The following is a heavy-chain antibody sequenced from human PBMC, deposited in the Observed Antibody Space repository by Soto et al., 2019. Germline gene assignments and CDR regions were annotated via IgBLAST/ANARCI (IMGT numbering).Heavy chain of an antibody. CDR2: ISYDGSNK. CDR1: GFTFSSYG. J-gene: IGHJ6*02. V-gene: IGHV3-30*18. Sequence: QVQLVGSGGGVVQPGRSLRLSCAASGFTFSSYGMHWVRQAPGKGLEWVAVISYDGSNKYYADSVKGRFTISRDNSKNTLYLQMNSLRAEDTAVYYCAKDFPGSGSYYNVSYYYYGMDVWGQGTTVTVSS. CDR3: AKDFPGSGSYYNVSYYYYGMDV. D-gene: IGHD3-10*01.